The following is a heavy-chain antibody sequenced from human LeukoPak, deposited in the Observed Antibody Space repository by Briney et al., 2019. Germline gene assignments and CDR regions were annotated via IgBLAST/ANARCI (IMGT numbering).Heavy chain of an antibody. CDR2: IIPIFGTA. D-gene: IGHD3-10*01. CDR1: GGTFSSYA. CDR3: ARVTYYYGSGTDPYYYYYMDV. V-gene: IGHV1-69*06. Sequence: SVKVSCKASGGTFSSYAISWVRQAPGQGLEWMGGIIPIFGTANYAQKFQGRVTTTADKSTSTAYMELSSLRSEDTAVYYCARVTYYYGSGTDPYYYYYMDVWGKGTTVTVSS. J-gene: IGHJ6*03.